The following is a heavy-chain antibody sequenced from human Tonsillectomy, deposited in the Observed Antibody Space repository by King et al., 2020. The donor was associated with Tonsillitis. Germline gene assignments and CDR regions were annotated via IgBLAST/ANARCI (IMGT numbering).Heavy chain of an antibody. V-gene: IGHV3-15*01. CDR3: TTGPDYSSSSSNVGYYGMDV. J-gene: IGHJ6*02. D-gene: IGHD6-6*01. Sequence: DVQLVESGGGLVKPGGSPRLSCAASGFTFTNAWMSWVRQAPGKGLEWVGRIKSKTDGGTTDYAAPVKGRFTISRDDSKNTLYLQMNSLKTEDTAVYYCTTGPDYSSSSSNVGYYGMDVWGQGTTVTVSS. CDR1: GFTFTNAW. CDR2: IKSKTDGGTT.